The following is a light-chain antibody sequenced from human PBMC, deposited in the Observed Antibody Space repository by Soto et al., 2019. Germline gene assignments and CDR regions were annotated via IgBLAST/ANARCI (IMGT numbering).Light chain of an antibody. CDR1: SSDVGGYNY. CDR2: DVS. J-gene: IGLJ1*01. CDR3: SSYKSSSTLYV. V-gene: IGLV2-14*01. Sequence: QSVLTQPASASGSPGQSITISCTGTSSDVGGYNYVSWYQQHPGKAPKLMIYDVSNRPSGVSNRFSGSKSGNTASLTITGLQAEDEADYYCSSYKSSSTLYVFGTGTKLTVL.